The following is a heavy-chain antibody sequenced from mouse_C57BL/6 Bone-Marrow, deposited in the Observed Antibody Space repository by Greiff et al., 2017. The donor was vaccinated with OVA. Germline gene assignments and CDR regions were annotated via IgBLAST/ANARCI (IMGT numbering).Heavy chain of an antibody. V-gene: IGHV5-6*01. CDR2: ISSGGSYT. Sequence: EVMLVESGGDLVKPGGSLKLSCAASGFTFSSYGMSWVRQTPDKRLEWVATISSGGSYTYYPDSVKGRFTISRDNAKNTLYLQMSSLKSEDTAMYYCASHITTVVGPYVWGTGTTVTVSS. D-gene: IGHD1-1*01. J-gene: IGHJ1*03. CDR3: ASHITTVVGPYV. CDR1: GFTFSSYG.